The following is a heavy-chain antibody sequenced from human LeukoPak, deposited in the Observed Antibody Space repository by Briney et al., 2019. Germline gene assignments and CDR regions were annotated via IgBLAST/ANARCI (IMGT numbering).Heavy chain of an antibody. Sequence: SEPLSLTCTVSGGSISSYYWSWIRQPPGKGLEWIGYIYYSGSTNYNPSLKSRVTISVDTSKNQFSLKLSSVTAADTAVYYCARGDPVVTGWYFDLWGRGTLVTVSS. J-gene: IGHJ2*01. D-gene: IGHD4-23*01. V-gene: IGHV4-59*01. CDR1: GGSISSYY. CDR3: ARGDPVVTGWYFDL. CDR2: IYYSGST.